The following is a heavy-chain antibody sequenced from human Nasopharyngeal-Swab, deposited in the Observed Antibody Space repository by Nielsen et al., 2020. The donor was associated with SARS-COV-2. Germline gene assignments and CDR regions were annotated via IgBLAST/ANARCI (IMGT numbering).Heavy chain of an antibody. V-gene: IGHV4-61*01. Sequence: SETLSLTCTVSGDSIDSGSYYWTWIRQSPGKGLEWIGYISYSGSTSYNPSLKSRVTMSIDTSKNQFSLNLSSVTAADTAVYYCARGRFSSSWYCFDPWGQGTLVTVSS. D-gene: IGHD6-13*01. CDR1: GDSIDSGSYY. CDR3: ARGRFSSSWYCFDP. J-gene: IGHJ5*02. CDR2: ISYSGST.